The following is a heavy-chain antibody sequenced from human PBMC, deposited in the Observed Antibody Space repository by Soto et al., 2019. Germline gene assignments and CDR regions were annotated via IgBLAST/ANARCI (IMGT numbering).Heavy chain of an antibody. J-gene: IGHJ6*02. CDR1: GYTFTSYY. Sequence: GASVKVSCKASGYTFTSYYMHWVRQAPGQGLEWRGIINPSGGSTSYAQKFQGRVTMTRDTSTSTVYMELSSLRSEDTAVYYCARGDDCGGDCYPFGYYYGMDVWGQGTTVTVSS. CDR3: ARGDDCGGDCYPFGYYYGMDV. D-gene: IGHD2-21*02. V-gene: IGHV1-46*01. CDR2: INPSGGST.